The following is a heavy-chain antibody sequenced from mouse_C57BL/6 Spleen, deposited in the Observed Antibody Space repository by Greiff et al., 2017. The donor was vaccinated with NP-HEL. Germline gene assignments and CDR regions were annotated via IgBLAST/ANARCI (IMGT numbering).Heavy chain of an antibody. CDR2: ISDGGSYT. V-gene: IGHV5-4*01. CDR3: ARDRHYYGSSYPYYFDY. Sequence: EVMLVESGGGLVKPGGSLKLSCAASGFTFSSYAMSWVRQTPEKRLEWVATISDGGSYTYYPDNVKGRFTISRDNAKNNLYLQMSHLKSEDTAMYYCARDRHYYGSSYPYYFDYWGQGTTLTVSS. CDR1: GFTFSSYA. D-gene: IGHD1-1*01. J-gene: IGHJ2*01.